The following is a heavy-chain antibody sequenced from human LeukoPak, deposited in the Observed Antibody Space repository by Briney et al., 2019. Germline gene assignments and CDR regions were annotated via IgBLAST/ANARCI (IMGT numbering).Heavy chain of an antibody. CDR2: IYYSGST. CDR3: ARANPDYYDSSGYYQD. CDR1: GGSISSYY. J-gene: IGHJ4*02. V-gene: IGHV4-59*12. D-gene: IGHD3-22*01. Sequence: SETLSLTCTVSGGSISSYYWSWIRQPPGKGLEWIGYIYYSGSTNYNPSLKSRVTISVDTSKNQFSLKLSSVTAADTAVYYCARANPDYYDSSGYYQDWGQGTLVTVSS.